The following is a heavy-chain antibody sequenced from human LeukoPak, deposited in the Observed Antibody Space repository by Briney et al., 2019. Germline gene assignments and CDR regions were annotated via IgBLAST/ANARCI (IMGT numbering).Heavy chain of an antibody. J-gene: IGHJ6*02. Sequence: GASVKVSCKASGGTFSSYAISWVRQAPGQGLEWMGGIIPIFGTANYVQKFQGRVTITADESTSTAYMELSSLRSEDTAVYYCARDTGEYQLLYYGMDVWGQGTTVTVSS. V-gene: IGHV1-69*13. CDR2: IIPIFGTA. D-gene: IGHD2-2*01. CDR1: GGTFSSYA. CDR3: ARDTGEYQLLYYGMDV.